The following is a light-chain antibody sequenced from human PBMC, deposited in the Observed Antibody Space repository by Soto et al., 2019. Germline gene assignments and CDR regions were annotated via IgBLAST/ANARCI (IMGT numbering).Light chain of an antibody. CDR3: QHYGSPSWT. CDR1: QSVTSNY. CDR2: GAT. J-gene: IGKJ1*01. V-gene: IGKV3-20*01. Sequence: EIVLTQSPGTLSLSPGERATLSCRASQSVTSNYLAWYQQEPGQAPRILIFGATSRATGIPDKFSGSGSGTDFTLTISRVEPDDFAVYYCQHYGSPSWTFGQGTKVEIK.